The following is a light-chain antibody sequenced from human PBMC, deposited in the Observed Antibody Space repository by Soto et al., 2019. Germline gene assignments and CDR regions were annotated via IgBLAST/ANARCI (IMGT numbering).Light chain of an antibody. CDR2: XXX. Sequence: QSVLTQPPSVSGAPGQRVTISCTGSSSNIGAGYDVHWYQQLPGTAPKLLIYXXXXXXXXXXXXXXGSKSGTSASLAITGLQAEDEADYYCQSYDSSLSVVFGGGTKLPS. CDR3: QSYDSSLSVV. V-gene: IGLV1-40*01. J-gene: IGLJ2*01. CDR1: SSNIGAGYD.